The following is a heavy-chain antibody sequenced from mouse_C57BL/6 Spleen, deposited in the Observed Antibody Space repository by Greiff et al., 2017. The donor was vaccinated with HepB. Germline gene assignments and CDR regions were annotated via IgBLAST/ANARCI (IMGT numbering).Heavy chain of an antibody. J-gene: IGHJ4*01. Sequence: VKVVESGPGLVAPSQSLSITCTVSGFSLTSYGVHWVRQPPGKGLEWLVVIWSDGSTTYNSALKSRLSISKDNSKSQVFLKMNSLQTDDTAMYYCARHGSGNYYAMDYWGQGTSVTVSS. CDR2: IWSDGST. CDR1: GFSLTSYG. V-gene: IGHV2-6-1*01. D-gene: IGHD3-2*02. CDR3: ARHGSGNYYAMDY.